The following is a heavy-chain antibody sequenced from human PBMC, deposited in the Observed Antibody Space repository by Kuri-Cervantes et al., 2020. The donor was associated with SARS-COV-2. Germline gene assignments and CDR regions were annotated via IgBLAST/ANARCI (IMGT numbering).Heavy chain of an antibody. D-gene: IGHD3-16*01. Sequence: GSLRLSCTVYGGPFSGYYWSWLRQPPGKGLEWIGEINDIGSTNYNPSLESRITISVDTSKNQFALNLSSVTAGDTALYYCARGPWRSEQVGPPYYYYLDVWGKGTTVTVSS. V-gene: IGHV4-34*01. CDR2: INDIGST. CDR3: ARGPWRSEQVGPPYYYYLDV. CDR1: GGPFSGYY. J-gene: IGHJ6*03.